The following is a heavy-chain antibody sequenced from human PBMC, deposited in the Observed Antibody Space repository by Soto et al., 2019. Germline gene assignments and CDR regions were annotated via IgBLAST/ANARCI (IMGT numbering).Heavy chain of an antibody. CDR2: IIPIFGTA. D-gene: IGHD3-22*01. J-gene: IGHJ4*02. V-gene: IGHV1-69*12. CDR1: GGTFSSYA. CDR3: ASRGMYYDSSGYYLGY. Sequence: QVQLVQSGAEVKKPGSSVKVSCKASGGTFSSYAISWVRQAPGQGLEWMGGIIPIFGTANYAQKFQGRVTITAGQSTSTAYMELSSLRSEDTAVYYCASRGMYYDSSGYYLGYWGQGTLVTVSS.